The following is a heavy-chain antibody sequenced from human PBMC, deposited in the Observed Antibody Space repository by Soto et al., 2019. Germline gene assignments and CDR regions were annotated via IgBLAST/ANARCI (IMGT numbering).Heavy chain of an antibody. V-gene: IGHV2-26*01. CDR1: GFSLSNTVVA. CDR3: ARIGTAPGGALGHAIDV. Sequence: QVTLKESGPVLVKPTETLTLTCTVSGFSLSNTVVAVSWIRQSPGKALEWLAHIFSNDEKSYSTSLKSRLTISKDTSKSQVVLTMTNMGPVDTASYYCARIGTAPGGALGHAIDVWGHGTTVTVPS. J-gene: IGHJ6*02. CDR2: IFSNDEK. D-gene: IGHD6-13*01.